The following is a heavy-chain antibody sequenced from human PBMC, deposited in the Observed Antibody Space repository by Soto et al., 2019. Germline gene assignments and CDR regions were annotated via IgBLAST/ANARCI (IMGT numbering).Heavy chain of an antibody. V-gene: IGHV3-21*01. CDR1: GFTFNRYS. D-gene: IGHD3-22*01. CDR3: AREADFASSGYVLDY. CDR2: VTSSSSSM. J-gene: IGHJ4*02. Sequence: LRLSCAASGFTFNRYSMNWVRQAPGKGLEWVSSVTSSSSSMLYADPVKGRFTISRDDAKDSLFLQMNSLRADDTAVYYCAREADFASSGYVLDYWGQGTLVTVSS.